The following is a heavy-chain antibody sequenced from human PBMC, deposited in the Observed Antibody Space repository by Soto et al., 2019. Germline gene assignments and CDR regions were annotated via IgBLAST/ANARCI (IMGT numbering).Heavy chain of an antibody. CDR3: ARWPDGYYYYGMDV. CDR1: GYTFTSYD. V-gene: IGHV1-8*01. J-gene: IGHJ6*02. Sequence: QVQLVQSGAEVKKPGASVKVSCKASGYTFTSYDINWVRQATGQGREWMGWMNPNSGNTGYAQKFQGRVTMTRNTSISKAYMELSSLRSEDTAVYYCARWPDGYYYYGMDVWGQGTTVTVSS. CDR2: MNPNSGNT.